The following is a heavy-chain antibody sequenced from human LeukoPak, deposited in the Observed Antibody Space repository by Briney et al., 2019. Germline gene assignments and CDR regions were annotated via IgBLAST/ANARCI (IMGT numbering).Heavy chain of an antibody. D-gene: IGHD3-10*01. Sequence: GGSLRLSCPASGFSFSDYYMSWIRQAPGKGLEWVSHVSSSGSITKYADSVKGRFTISRDNAKNSLFVQMNSLRAEDTAVYYCARGVGRTWSFDHWGQGTLVTVSS. CDR3: ARGVGRTWSFDH. V-gene: IGHV3-11*01. J-gene: IGHJ4*02. CDR1: GFSFSDYY. CDR2: VSSSGSIT.